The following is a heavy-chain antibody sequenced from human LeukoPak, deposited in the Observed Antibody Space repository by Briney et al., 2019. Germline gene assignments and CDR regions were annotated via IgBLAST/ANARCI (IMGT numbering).Heavy chain of an antibody. D-gene: IGHD6-13*01. Sequence: GGSLRLFCAASGFTFSSNSMNWVRQSPGKGLEEVSSISSSSSYIYYADSVKGRFTISRDNAKNSLYLQMNSLRAEDTAVYYCARSRIAAADIDYWGQGTLVTVSS. CDR2: ISSSSSYI. J-gene: IGHJ4*02. CDR1: GFTFSSNS. CDR3: ARSRIAAADIDY. V-gene: IGHV3-21*01.